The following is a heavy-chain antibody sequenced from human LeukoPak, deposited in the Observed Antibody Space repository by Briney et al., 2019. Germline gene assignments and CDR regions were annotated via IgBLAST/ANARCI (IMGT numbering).Heavy chain of an antibody. V-gene: IGHV3-23*01. J-gene: IGHJ4*02. D-gene: IGHD3-9*01. CDR1: GFTFSSYA. CDR2: ISGSGGST. CDR3: ARLGLMGFDWSKHLDY. Sequence: PGGSLRLSCAASGFTFSSYAMSWVRQAPGKGLGWVSAISGSGGSTYYADSVKGRFTISRDNSKNTLYLQMNSLRAEDTAVYYCARLGLMGFDWSKHLDYWGQGTLVTVSS.